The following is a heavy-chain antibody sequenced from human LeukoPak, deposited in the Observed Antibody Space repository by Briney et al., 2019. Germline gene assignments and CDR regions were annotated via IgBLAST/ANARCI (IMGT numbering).Heavy chain of an antibody. J-gene: IGHJ4*02. Sequence: GGSLRLSCAASEFTVSSNYMSWVSQAPGKGLKWVSGINWNGGSTGYADSVKGRFTISRDNAKNSLFLQMNSLRAEDTALYYCARRRVTVVRGVDITSYYFDYWGQGTLVTVSS. CDR1: EFTVSSNY. D-gene: IGHD3-10*01. V-gene: IGHV3-20*04. CDR3: ARRRVTVVRGVDITSYYFDY. CDR2: INWNGGST.